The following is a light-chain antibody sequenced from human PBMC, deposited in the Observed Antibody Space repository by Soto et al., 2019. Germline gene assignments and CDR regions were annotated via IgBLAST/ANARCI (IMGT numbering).Light chain of an antibody. CDR2: DAS. CDR3: QQYDNSPLMYT. J-gene: IGKJ2*01. V-gene: IGKV3-20*01. Sequence: EIVLTQSPGTLSLSPGERATLSCRASQSVSSTYLAWYQHKPGQAPRLLIYDASSRATGIPDRFSGSGSGTDFTLTISRLEPEDFAVYYCQQYDNSPLMYTFGQGTKLEIK. CDR1: QSVSSTY.